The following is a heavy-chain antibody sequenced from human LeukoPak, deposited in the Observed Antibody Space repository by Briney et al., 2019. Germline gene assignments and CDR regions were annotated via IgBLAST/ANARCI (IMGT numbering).Heavy chain of an antibody. Sequence: GRSLRLSCAASGFTFSSYAMHWVRQAPGRGRGWVAVISYDGSNKYYGDSVEGRFTISRDNSKNTLYLQMNSLRAEDTALYYCPSSVGVAPTWAYWGQGTLVTVSS. J-gene: IGHJ1*01. D-gene: IGHD1-26*01. CDR3: PSSVGVAPTWAY. CDR1: GFTFSSYA. CDR2: ISYDGSNK. V-gene: IGHV3-30-3*01.